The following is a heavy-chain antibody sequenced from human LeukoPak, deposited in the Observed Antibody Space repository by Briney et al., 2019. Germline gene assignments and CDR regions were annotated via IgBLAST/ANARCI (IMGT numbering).Heavy chain of an antibody. V-gene: IGHV3-30*18. CDR2: ISYDGSNK. CDR3: AKVGRYSYGYDNYYFDY. D-gene: IGHD5-18*01. Sequence: GGSLRLSCAASGFTFSSYGMHWVRQAPGKGLEWVAVISYDGSNKYYADSVKGRFTISRDNSKNTLYLQMNSLRAEDTAVYYCAKVGRYSYGYDNYYFDYWGQGTLVTVSS. J-gene: IGHJ4*02. CDR1: GFTFSSYG.